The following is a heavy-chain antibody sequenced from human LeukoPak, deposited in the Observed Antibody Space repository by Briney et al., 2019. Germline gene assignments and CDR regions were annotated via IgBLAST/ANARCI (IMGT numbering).Heavy chain of an antibody. V-gene: IGHV4-34*01. CDR2: INHSGST. CDR1: GGSLSGYY. J-gene: IGHJ5*02. CDR3: ARTQWLVRNWFDP. D-gene: IGHD6-19*01. Sequence: PSETLSLTCAVYGGSLSGYYWSWIRQPPGKGLEWIGEINHSGSTNYNPSLKSRVTISVDTSKNQFSLKLSSVTAADTAVYYCARTQWLVRNWFDPWGQGTLVTVSS.